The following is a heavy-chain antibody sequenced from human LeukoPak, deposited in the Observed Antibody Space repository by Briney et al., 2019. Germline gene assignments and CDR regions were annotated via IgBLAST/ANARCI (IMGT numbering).Heavy chain of an antibody. CDR1: GFTFSSYG. V-gene: IGHV3-33*01. Sequence: GGSLRLSCAASGFTFSSYGIHWVRQAPGKGLEWVAVIWYDGSNKYYADSVKGRFTISRDNSKNTLYLQMNSLRAEDTAVYYCARDRALVVRNYYYGMDVWGQGTTVTVSS. J-gene: IGHJ6*02. CDR2: IWYDGSNK. D-gene: IGHD2-15*01. CDR3: ARDRALVVRNYYYGMDV.